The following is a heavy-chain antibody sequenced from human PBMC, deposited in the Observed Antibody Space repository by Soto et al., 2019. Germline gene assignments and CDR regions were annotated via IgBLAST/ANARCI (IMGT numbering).Heavy chain of an antibody. Sequence: PSETLSLTCTVSGVTLSTYYWSLLRQAPGKGLEWIGYIYYTGHPNYNPSLKSRVTMSVDTHTNQFSLEMSSVTAADTAVYYCARLLFSGGSWFDPWGQGTLVTVSS. CDR3: ARLLFSGGSWFDP. D-gene: IGHD3-16*01. CDR1: GVTLSTYY. V-gene: IGHV4-59*01. CDR2: IYYTGHP. J-gene: IGHJ5*02.